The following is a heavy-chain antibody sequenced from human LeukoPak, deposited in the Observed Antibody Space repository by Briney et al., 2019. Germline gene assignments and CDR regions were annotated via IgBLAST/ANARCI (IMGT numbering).Heavy chain of an antibody. Sequence: SETLSLTCTIFGGSVSRSDSYWDWLRQPPGQGLEWIGTIYYSGRTYYSPSLKSRVTLSVDMSNNQFSLTLSSVTAADTALYFCARRRYYDSSGYLEWGQGTLVTVSS. D-gene: IGHD3-22*01. V-gene: IGHV4-39*01. J-gene: IGHJ1*01. CDR1: GGSVSRSDSY. CDR2: IYYSGRT. CDR3: ARRRYYDSSGYLE.